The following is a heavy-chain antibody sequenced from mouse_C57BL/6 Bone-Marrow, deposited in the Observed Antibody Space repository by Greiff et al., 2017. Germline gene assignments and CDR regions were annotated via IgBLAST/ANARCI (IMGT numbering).Heavy chain of an antibody. CDR2: IDPSDSYT. CDR3: ALYDGYSYWYFDV. CDR1: GYTFTSYW. D-gene: IGHD2-3*01. V-gene: IGHV1-50*01. Sequence: VQLQQPGAELVKPGASVKLSCKASGYTFTSYWMQWVKQRPGQGLEWIGEIDPSDSYTNYNQKFKGKATLTVDTSTSTAYMQLSSLTSEDSAVDYCALYDGYSYWYFDVWGTGTTATVSS. J-gene: IGHJ1*03.